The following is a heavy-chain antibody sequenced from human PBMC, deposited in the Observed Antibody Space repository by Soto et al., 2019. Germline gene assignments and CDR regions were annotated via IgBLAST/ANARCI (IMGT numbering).Heavy chain of an antibody. V-gene: IGHV6-1*01. D-gene: IGHD3-3*01. CDR2: TYYRSKWYN. J-gene: IGHJ6*03. Sequence: SQTLSLTCAISGDSVSSNSAAWNWIRQSPSRGLEWLGRTYYRSKWYNDYAVSVKSRITINPDTSKNQFSLQLNSVTPEDTAVYYCVRFLEWSTPRGYYYYYMDVWGKGITVTVSS. CDR1: GDSVSSNSAA. CDR3: VRFLEWSTPRGYYYYYMDV.